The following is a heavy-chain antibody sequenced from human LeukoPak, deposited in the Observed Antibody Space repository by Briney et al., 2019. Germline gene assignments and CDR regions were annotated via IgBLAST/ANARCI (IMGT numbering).Heavy chain of an antibody. CDR2: ISSSSSTI. CDR3: ARDAITMIVGYFDY. CDR1: GFTFSDYH. V-gene: IGHV3-11*04. D-gene: IGHD3-22*01. Sequence: GGSLRLSCAASGFTFSDYHMTWIRQAPGKGLEWVSYISSSSSTIYYADSVKGRFTISRDNAKNSLYLQMNSLRDEDTAVYYCARDAITMIVGYFDYWGQGTLVTVSS. J-gene: IGHJ4*02.